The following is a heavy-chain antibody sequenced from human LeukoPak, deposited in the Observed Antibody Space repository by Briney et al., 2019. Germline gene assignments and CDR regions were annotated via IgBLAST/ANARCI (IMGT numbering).Heavy chain of an antibody. Sequence: NPSETLSLTCTVSGGSISSYYWSWIRQPPGKGLEWIGYIYYSGSTNYNPSLKSRVTISVDTSKNQFSLKLSSVTAADTAVYYCARGTTNTAMVSYYYYGMDVWGQGTTVTVSS. D-gene: IGHD5-18*01. CDR3: ARGTTNTAMVSYYYYGMDV. CDR2: IYYSGST. CDR1: GGSISSYY. V-gene: IGHV4-59*12. J-gene: IGHJ6*02.